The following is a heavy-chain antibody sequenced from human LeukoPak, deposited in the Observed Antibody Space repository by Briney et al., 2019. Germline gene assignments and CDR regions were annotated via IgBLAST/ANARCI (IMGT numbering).Heavy chain of an antibody. CDR1: GGSISSGDYY. D-gene: IGHD1-26*01. CDR2: IYYSGST. CDR3: ARDRRSHYYYYYYIDV. J-gene: IGHJ6*03. V-gene: IGHV4-30-4*08. Sequence: SETLSLTCTVSGGSISSGDYYWSWIRQPPGKGLEWIGYIYYSGSTYYNPSLKSRVTISVDTSKNQFSLKLSSVTAADTAVYYCARDRRSHYYYYYYIDVWGKGTAVTVSS.